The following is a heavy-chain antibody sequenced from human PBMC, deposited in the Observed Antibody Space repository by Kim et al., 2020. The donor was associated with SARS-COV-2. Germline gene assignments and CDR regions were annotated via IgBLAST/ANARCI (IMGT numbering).Heavy chain of an antibody. CDR2: T. D-gene: IGHD1-26*01. CDR3: AKDGSYYDFDY. V-gene: IGHV3-23*01. J-gene: IGHJ4*02. Sequence: TYYADSGNGRFTIARDTSKNTLYRKMNGLRAEDAAVYYCAKDGSYYDFDYGGQGTLVTVSS.